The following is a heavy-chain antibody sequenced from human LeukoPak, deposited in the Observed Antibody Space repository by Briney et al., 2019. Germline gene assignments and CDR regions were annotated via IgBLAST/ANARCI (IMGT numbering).Heavy chain of an antibody. Sequence: GESLKISCKGSGYTFTNYWIGWVRQMPGKGLEWMGIIYPGDSDTRYSPSFQGQVTISADKSISTAYLQWSSLKASDTAMYFCARRYCTNGVCYTDYWGQGTLVTVSS. J-gene: IGHJ4*02. V-gene: IGHV5-51*01. CDR1: GYTFTNYW. CDR2: IYPGDSDT. CDR3: ARRYCTNGVCYTDY. D-gene: IGHD2-8*01.